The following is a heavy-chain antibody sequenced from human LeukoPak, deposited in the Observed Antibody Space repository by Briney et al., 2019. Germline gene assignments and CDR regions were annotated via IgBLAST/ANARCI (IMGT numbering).Heavy chain of an antibody. CDR3: ARGLGSGYYEINWFDP. Sequence: GRCQRLSCAASGFTIDDYAMHWVRQAPGKRLQSVSGFRWNSGSIAYADSVKRRCIISRDNTKNSLYLQMDSLRGEDTALYYCARGLGSGYYEINWFDPWGQGTLVSVSS. D-gene: IGHD3-3*01. V-gene: IGHV3-9*01. J-gene: IGHJ5*02. CDR2: FRWNSGSI. CDR1: GFTIDDYA.